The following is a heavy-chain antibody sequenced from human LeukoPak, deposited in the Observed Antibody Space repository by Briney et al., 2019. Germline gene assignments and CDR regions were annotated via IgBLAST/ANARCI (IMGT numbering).Heavy chain of an antibody. CDR2: IKQDGSET. Sequence: GGSLRLSCAASRFTLSNYWMSWVRQAPGKGLEWVANIKQDGSETYYVDSVKGRFTISRDNAKNSLSLQMNSLRAEDTAVYYCARQRGSGCLDYWGQGTLITVSS. CDR3: ARQRGSGCLDY. CDR1: RFTLSNYW. J-gene: IGHJ4*02. V-gene: IGHV3-7*01. D-gene: IGHD6-19*01.